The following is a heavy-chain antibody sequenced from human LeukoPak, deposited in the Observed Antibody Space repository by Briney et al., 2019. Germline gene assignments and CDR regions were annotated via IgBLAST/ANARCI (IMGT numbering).Heavy chain of an antibody. J-gene: IGHJ4*02. CDR3: ASESGFGEFSEGSDY. V-gene: IGHV1-2*06. D-gene: IGHD3-10*01. CDR1: GYTFTGYY. CDR2: INPNSGCT. Sequence: DSVKVSCKASGYTFTGYYMQCVRQAPGQGLEWMGRINPNSGCTNYAQKCQDRVTMTRDTSISTAYMELSRLRSDDTAVYYSASESGFGEFSEGSDYWGQGTLVTVSS.